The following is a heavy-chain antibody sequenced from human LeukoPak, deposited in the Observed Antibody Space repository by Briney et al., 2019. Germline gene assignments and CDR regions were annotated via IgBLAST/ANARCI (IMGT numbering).Heavy chain of an antibody. V-gene: IGHV1-18*01. J-gene: IGHJ3*02. Sequence: ASVKVSCKASGYTFTSYGISWVRQAPGQGLEWMGWVSAYNGNTNYAQKPQGRVTMTTDTSTSTAYMELRSLRSDDTAVYYCARLGNDYGPVGDACDIWGQGTMVTVSS. CDR2: VSAYNGNT. CDR3: ARLGNDYGPVGDACDI. CDR1: GYTFTSYG. D-gene: IGHD4-17*01.